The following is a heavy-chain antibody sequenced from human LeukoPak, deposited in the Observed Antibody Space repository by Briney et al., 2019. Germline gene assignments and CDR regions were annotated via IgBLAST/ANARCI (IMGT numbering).Heavy chain of an antibody. CDR2: IYYSGST. V-gene: IGHV4-30-4*01. J-gene: IGHJ4*02. Sequence: PSETLSLTCTVSGDSISSNDYYWSWIRQPPGKGLEWIGYIYYSGSTYYNPSLKSRITISVDTSKSQFSLKLSSVTAADTAVYYCARRGSPGYIYDFWGQGTLVTVSS. D-gene: IGHD5-18*01. CDR3: ARRGSPGYIYDF. CDR1: GDSISSNDYY.